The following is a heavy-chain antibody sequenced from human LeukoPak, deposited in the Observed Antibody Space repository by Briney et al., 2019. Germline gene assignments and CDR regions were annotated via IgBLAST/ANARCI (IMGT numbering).Heavy chain of an antibody. J-gene: IGHJ4*02. V-gene: IGHV4-39*07. Sequence: ASVTLSLTCTVSGGSISSSSYYWGWIRQPPGKGLEWIGSIYYSGSTYYNPSLKSRVTISVDTSKNQFSLKLSSVTAADTAVYYCAREGGPPGFDYWGQGTLVTVSS. D-gene: IGHD3-10*01. CDR1: GGSISSSSYY. CDR2: IYYSGST. CDR3: AREGGPPGFDY.